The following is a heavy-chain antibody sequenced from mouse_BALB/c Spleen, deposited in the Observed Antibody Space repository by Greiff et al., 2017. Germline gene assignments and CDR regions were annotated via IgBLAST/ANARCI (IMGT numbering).Heavy chain of an antibody. CDR2: ISNKANGYTT. D-gene: IGHD2-2*01. J-gene: IGHJ2*01. CDR1: GFTFTDYY. V-gene: IGHV7-3*02. CDR3: ARAPVRSLGYALDD. Sequence: EVHLVESGGGLVQPGGSLRLSCATSGFTFTDYYMSWVRQPPGKALEWLGFISNKANGYTTAYSASVKGRFTISRDNSQSILYLQMNTRRAEDNATYYCARAPVRSLGYALDDWGQGTTLTVSS.